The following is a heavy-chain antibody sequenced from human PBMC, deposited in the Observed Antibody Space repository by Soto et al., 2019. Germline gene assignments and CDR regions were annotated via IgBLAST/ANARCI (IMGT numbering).Heavy chain of an antibody. CDR1: GFTFTSSA. CDR2: IVVGSGNT. Sequence: GASVKVSCKASGFTFTSSAMQWVRQARGQRLEWIGWIVVGSGNTNYAQKFQERVTITRDMSTSTAYMELSSLRSEDTAVYYCAAAPTSYYDILTGSLSLVYFDYWGQGTLVTVSS. V-gene: IGHV1-58*02. D-gene: IGHD3-9*01. CDR3: AAAPTSYYDILTGSLSLVYFDY. J-gene: IGHJ4*02.